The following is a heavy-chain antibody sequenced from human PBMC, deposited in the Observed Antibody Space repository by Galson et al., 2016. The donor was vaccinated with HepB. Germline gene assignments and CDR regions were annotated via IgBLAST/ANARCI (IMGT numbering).Heavy chain of an antibody. Sequence: SLRLSCAASGFTFSCCGMHWVRQAPGKGLEWVAVVSSDGSDKKYGDSVKGRFTISRDNSKNTLYLEMNSLRAEDTAVYYCAEGWRHSYGMDVWGQGTTVTVSS. V-gene: IGHV3-30*18. CDR3: AEGWRHSYGMDV. D-gene: IGHD6-13*01. CDR1: GFTFSCCG. CDR2: VSSDGSDK. J-gene: IGHJ6*02.